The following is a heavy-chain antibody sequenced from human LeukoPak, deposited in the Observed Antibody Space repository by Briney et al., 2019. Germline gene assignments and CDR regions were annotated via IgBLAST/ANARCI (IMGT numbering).Heavy chain of an antibody. CDR1: GGSISNYY. D-gene: IGHD1-26*01. V-gene: IGHV4-59*01. CDR2: IFYSGST. J-gene: IGHJ5*02. Sequence: SETLSLTCTLSGGSISNYYWSWLRQPPGKGLEWLGNIFYSGSTNYNPSLKSRVTISLDTSKNQFSLKLTSVSAADTAVYYCAREGGSYYHWFDPWGQGTLVTVSS. CDR3: AREGGSYYHWFDP.